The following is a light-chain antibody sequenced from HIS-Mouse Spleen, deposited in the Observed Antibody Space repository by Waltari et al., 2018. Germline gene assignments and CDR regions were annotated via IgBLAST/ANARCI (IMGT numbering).Light chain of an antibody. CDR2: RNN. CDR1: SSHIGSNY. V-gene: IGLV1-47*01. CDR3: AAWDDSLSGWV. J-gene: IGLJ3*02. Sequence: QSVLTQPPSASGTPGQRVTISCSGRSSHIGSNYVSWYQQLPGTAPKLLIDRNNQRPSGVPDRFSGSKSGTSASLAISGLRSEDEADYYCAAWDDSLSGWVFGGGTKLTVL.